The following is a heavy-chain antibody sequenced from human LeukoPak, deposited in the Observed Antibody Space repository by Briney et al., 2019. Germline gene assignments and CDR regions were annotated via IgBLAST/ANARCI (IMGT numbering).Heavy chain of an antibody. CDR1: GLTFNNYN. D-gene: IGHD5-12*01. CDR3: AREHSGYDFPGRDYYYMDV. V-gene: IGHV3-21*01. J-gene: IGHJ6*03. Sequence: PGGTLRLSCAASGLTFNNYNMNWVRQAPGKGLEWVSSISSISSSYIYYADSVKGRFTISRDNARNSLYLQMNSLRAEDTAVYYCAREHSGYDFPGRDYYYMDVWGKGTTVTVSS. CDR2: ISSISSSYI.